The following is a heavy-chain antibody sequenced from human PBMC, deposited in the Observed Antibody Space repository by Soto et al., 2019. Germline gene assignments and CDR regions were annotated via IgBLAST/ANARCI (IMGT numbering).Heavy chain of an antibody. D-gene: IGHD3-10*01. CDR3: ARMVWRLPAPYYYYYGMDV. CDR1: GGSISSYY. V-gene: IGHV4-59*01. Sequence: QVQLQESGPGLVKPSETLSLTCTVSGGSISSYYWSWIRQPPGKGLEWIGYIYYSGSTNYNPSLTGGVLLYGYTAKNQLALRLSSVTAAATAVYYCARMVWRLPAPYYYYYGMDVWGQGTTVTVSS. J-gene: IGHJ6*02. CDR2: IYYSGST.